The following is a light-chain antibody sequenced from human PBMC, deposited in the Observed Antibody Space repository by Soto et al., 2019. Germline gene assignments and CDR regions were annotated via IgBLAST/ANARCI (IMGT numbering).Light chain of an antibody. CDR1: SSDVGGYNY. CDR2: DVS. J-gene: IGLJ1*01. CDR3: SPYTSSRTYV. V-gene: IGLV2-14*03. Sequence: QSALTQPASVSGSPGQSITISCTGTSSDVGGYNYVSWYQQHPGKAPKLMIYDVSNRPSGISNRFSGSKSGNTASLTISGLQAEDEGDYYCSPYTSSRTYVFGTGTKLTVL.